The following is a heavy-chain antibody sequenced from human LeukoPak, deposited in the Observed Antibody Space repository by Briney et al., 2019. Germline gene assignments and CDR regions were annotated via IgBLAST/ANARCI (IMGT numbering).Heavy chain of an antibody. V-gene: IGHV3-48*01. J-gene: IGHJ2*01. CDR1: GFTFSSYA. CDR3: ARRMNNGNSGRSFDL. D-gene: IGHD4-23*01. Sequence: PGGSLRLSCAASGFTFSSYAMSWVRQAPGKGLEWISYISSGSDAIFYADSVKGRFTVSRDNSKNSLFLQMNSLRAGDTAVYYCARRMNNGNSGRSFDLWGRGTLVTVSS. CDR2: ISSGSDAI.